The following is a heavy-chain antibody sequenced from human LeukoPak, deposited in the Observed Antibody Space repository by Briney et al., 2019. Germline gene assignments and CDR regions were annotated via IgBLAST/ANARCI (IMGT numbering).Heavy chain of an antibody. CDR3: ATYLGAVRVFDY. J-gene: IGHJ4*02. CDR1: GYTFTGYY. V-gene: IGHV1-2*02. CDR2: INPNSGGT. D-gene: IGHD1-26*01. Sequence: GASVKVSCKASGYTFTGYYMHWVRQAPGQGLEWMGWINPNSGGTNYAQKFQGRVTMTTDTSTSTAYMELRSLRSDDTAVYYCATYLGAVRVFDYWGQGTLVTVSS.